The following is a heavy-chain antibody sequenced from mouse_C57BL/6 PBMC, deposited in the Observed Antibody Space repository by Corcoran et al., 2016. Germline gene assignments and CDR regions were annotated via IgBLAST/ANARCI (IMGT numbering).Heavy chain of an antibody. CDR1: GYTFTDYY. J-gene: IGHJ4*01. V-gene: IGHV1-84*01. CDR3: ARQQFYYGNPYAMDY. D-gene: IGHD2-1*01. Sequence: QIQLQQSGPELVKPGASVKISCKASGYTFTDYYINWVKQRPGQGLGWIGWIYPGSGNTKYNEKFKGKATLTVDTSSSTAYLQPSSLTSADSAVYFCARQQFYYGNPYAMDYWGQGNSVTVSS. CDR2: IYPGSGNT.